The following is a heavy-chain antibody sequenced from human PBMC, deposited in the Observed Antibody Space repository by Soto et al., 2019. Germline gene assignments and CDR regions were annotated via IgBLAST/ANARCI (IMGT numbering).Heavy chain of an antibody. CDR1: GFTFSSYG. CDR2: ISYDGSNK. J-gene: IGHJ4*02. Sequence: GGSLRLSCAASGFTFSSYGMHWVRQAPGKGLEWVAVISYDGSNKYYADSVKGRFTISRDNSKNTLYLQMNSLRAEDTAVYYCARAVSSGWYDIDYWGQGTLVTVSS. CDR3: ARAVSSGWYDIDY. V-gene: IGHV3-30*03. D-gene: IGHD6-19*01.